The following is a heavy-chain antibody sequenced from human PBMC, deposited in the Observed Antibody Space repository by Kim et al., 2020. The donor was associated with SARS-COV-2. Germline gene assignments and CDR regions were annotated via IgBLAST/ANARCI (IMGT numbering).Heavy chain of an antibody. V-gene: IGHV4-59*01. CDR3: ARSRDYGGRFDS. CDR2: IYYSGNT. CDR1: GGSISSNY. J-gene: IGHJ4*02. Sequence: SETLSLTCSVSGGSISSNYWSWMRQPPWKGLEWVGYIYYSGNTYYNPSLKSRVTISIDTSKTQFSLKLTSVTAADTAMYYCARSRDYGGRFDSWGQGTLVTVSS. D-gene: IGHD4-17*01.